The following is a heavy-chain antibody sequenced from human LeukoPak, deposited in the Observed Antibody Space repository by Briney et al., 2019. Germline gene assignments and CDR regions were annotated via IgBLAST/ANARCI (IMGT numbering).Heavy chain of an antibody. CDR2: IFTSGST. J-gene: IGHJ3*02. Sequence: SQTLSLTCTVSGGSIRSGSYHWSWIRQPAGKGLEWIGRIFTSGSTNYNPSLKSRVTISVDTSKNQFSLKLSSVTAADTAVYYCARGGAPQYYYDSSGYYYGAFDIWGQGTMVTVSS. V-gene: IGHV4-61*02. CDR1: GGSIRSGSYH. D-gene: IGHD3-22*01. CDR3: ARGGAPQYYYDSSGYYYGAFDI.